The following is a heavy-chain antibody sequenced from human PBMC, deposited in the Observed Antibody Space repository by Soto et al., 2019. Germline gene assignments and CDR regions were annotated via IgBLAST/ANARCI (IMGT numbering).Heavy chain of an antibody. Sequence: PSETLSLTCTVSGGSISSSSYYWGWIRQPPGKGLEWIGSIYYSGSTYYNPSLKSRVTISVDTSKNQFSLKLSSVTAADTAVYYRARGRLFDWLLLGRIDYWGQGTLVTVSS. CDR2: IYYSGST. CDR3: ARGRLFDWLLLGRIDY. CDR1: GGSISSSSYY. D-gene: IGHD3-9*01. V-gene: IGHV4-39*01. J-gene: IGHJ4*02.